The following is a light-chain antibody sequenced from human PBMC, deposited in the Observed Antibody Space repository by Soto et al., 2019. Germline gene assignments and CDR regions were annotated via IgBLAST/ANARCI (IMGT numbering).Light chain of an antibody. Sequence: QSVLTQPPSVSAAPGQKVTISCSGSSSNIGNNYVSWYQQLPGTAPKLLIYDNNKRPSGIPDRFSGSKSGTSATLGITGLQTGDEADYYCGTWDSSLSRWKVFGGGTQLTVL. V-gene: IGLV1-51*01. J-gene: IGLJ2*01. CDR2: DNN. CDR3: GTWDSSLSRWKV. CDR1: SSNIGNNY.